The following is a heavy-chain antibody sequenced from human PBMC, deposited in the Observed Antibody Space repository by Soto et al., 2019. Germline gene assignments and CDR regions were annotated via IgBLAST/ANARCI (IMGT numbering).Heavy chain of an antibody. CDR3: ARDADYSVGYFGS. CDR2: ISGHSDYK. Sequence: PGGSLRLSCAASGFSFSFYSMNWVRQAPGKGLEWVSSISGHSDYKHYTESVKGRFTISRDNARNALYLQMNSLRVEDTAVYYCARDADYSVGYFGSWGHGSLVTVSS. J-gene: IGHJ5*01. CDR1: GFSFSFYS. D-gene: IGHD6-25*01. V-gene: IGHV3-21*01.